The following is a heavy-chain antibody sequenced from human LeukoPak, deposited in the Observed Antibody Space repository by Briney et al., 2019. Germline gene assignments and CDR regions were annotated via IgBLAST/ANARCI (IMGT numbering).Heavy chain of an antibody. V-gene: IGHV3-30*02. CDR2: IRYGGSNK. CDR1: GFTFSSYG. CDR3: AKEGATGDFWSGLRY. D-gene: IGHD3-3*01. Sequence: GGSLRLSCAASGFTFSSYGMHWVRQAPGKGLEWVAFIRYGGSNKYYADSVKGRFTISRDNSKNTLYLQMNSLRAEDTAVYYCAKEGATGDFWSGLRYWGQGTLVTVSS. J-gene: IGHJ4*02.